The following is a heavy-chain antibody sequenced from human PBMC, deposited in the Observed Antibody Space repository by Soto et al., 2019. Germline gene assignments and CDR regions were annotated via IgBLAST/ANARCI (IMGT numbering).Heavy chain of an antibody. J-gene: IGHJ6*02. CDR1: GGSISSSNW. V-gene: IGHV4-4*02. CDR3: ARVACVVVPELGLYYYYYYGMDV. Sequence: KTSETLSLTCAVSGGSISSSNWWSWVRQPPGKGLEWIGEIYHSGSTNYNPSLKSRVTISVDKSKNQFSLKLSSVTAADTAVYYCARVACVVVPELGLYYYYYYGMDVWGQGTTVTVSS. D-gene: IGHD2-2*01. CDR2: IYHSGST.